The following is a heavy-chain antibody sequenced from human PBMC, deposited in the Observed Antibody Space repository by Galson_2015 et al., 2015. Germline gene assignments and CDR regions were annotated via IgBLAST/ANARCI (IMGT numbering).Heavy chain of an antibody. CDR1: GFTFSSYS. CDR2: ISSSSSTI. D-gene: IGHD3-10*01. CDR3: VRAMVRGVMGDFDY. Sequence: SLRLSCAASGFTFSSYSMNWVRQAPGKGLEWVSYISSSSSTIYYADSVKGRFTISRDNAKNSLYLQMNSLRDEDTAVYYCVRAMVRGVMGDFDYWGQGTLVTVSS. J-gene: IGHJ4*02. V-gene: IGHV3-48*02.